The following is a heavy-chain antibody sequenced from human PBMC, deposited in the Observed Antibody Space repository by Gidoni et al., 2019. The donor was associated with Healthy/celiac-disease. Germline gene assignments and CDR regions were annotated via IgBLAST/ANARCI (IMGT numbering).Heavy chain of an antibody. CDR3: ARSNSGYCSGGSCYSLAFDI. J-gene: IGHJ3*02. Sequence: QVQLVQSGAEVKKPGASVKVSCKDSGYTFTGSYMQWVRQAPGQGLEWMGWINPNSGGTNYAQKFQGWVTMTRDTSISTAYMELSRLRSDDTAVYYCARSNSGYCSGGSCYSLAFDIWGQGTMVTVSS. V-gene: IGHV1-2*04. D-gene: IGHD2-15*01. CDR1: GYTFTGSY. CDR2: INPNSGGT.